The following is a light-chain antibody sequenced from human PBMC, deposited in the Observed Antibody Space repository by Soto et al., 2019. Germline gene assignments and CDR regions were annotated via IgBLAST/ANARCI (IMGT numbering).Light chain of an antibody. CDR2: DAS. V-gene: IGKV1-5*01. CDR3: QQYTHYSPWT. J-gene: IGKJ1*01. CDR1: QSINNW. Sequence: DIQMTQSPSTLSASVGDRVTITCRASQSINNWLAWYQQKSGKAPNLLIHDASNLEGGVPSRFSGSGSGTEFTLTISSLQPDDFATYYCQQYTHYSPWTFGQGTKVEIK.